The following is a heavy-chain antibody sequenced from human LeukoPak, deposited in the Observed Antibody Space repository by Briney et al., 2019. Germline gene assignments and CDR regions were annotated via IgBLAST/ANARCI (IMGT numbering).Heavy chain of an antibody. CDR1: GFTFSSYG. CDR2: TSGSGGRT. J-gene: IGHJ4*02. Sequence: GGSLRLSCAASGFTFSSYGMSWVRQAAGKGLEWVSATSGSGGRTYYADSVKGRFTISRDNSKNTLYLQMNSLRVEDTAFYYCAKDNRRHYTSGPNPDSLHWGQGALVTVSS. V-gene: IGHV3-23*01. D-gene: IGHD6-19*01. CDR3: AKDNRRHYTSGPNPDSLH.